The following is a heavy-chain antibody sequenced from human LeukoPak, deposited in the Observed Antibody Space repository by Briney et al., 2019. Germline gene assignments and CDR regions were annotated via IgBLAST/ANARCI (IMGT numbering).Heavy chain of an antibody. D-gene: IGHD6-13*01. Sequence: GGSLRLSCAASGFAFSSYAMTWVRQTPGKGLEWVSSISGGGVYDTFYSDSVKGRFIISRDNSRNTVYLQMNSLRAEDTAVYYCARVYSSSWQIDSWGQGTLVTVSS. CDR3: ARVYSSSWQIDS. CDR1: GFAFSSYA. J-gene: IGHJ4*02. V-gene: IGHV3-23*01. CDR2: ISGGGVYDT.